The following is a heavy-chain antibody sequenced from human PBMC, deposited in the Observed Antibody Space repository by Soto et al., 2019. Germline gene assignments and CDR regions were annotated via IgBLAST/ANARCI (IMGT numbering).Heavy chain of an antibody. J-gene: IGHJ1*01. CDR1: GFTFSSYS. V-gene: IGHV3-21*01. CDR2: ISSSSSYI. Sequence: EVQLVESGGGLVKPGGSLRLSCAASGFTFSSYSMNWVRQAPGKGLEWVSSISSSSSYIYYADSVKGRFTISRDNAKNSLXLXXXXXXAXXXXXXXXXRVFXHWGQGTLVTVSS. CDR3: XRVFXH.